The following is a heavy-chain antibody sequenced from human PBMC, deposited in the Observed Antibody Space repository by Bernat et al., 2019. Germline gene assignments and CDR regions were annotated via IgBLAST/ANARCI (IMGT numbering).Heavy chain of an antibody. D-gene: IGHD4-17*01. CDR3: ARDRRDYGDYGPDY. J-gene: IGHJ4*02. CDR1: GGSVSSGSYY. CDR2: IYYSGST. Sequence: QVQLQESGPGLVKPSETLSLTCTVSGGSVSSGSYYWSWIRQPPGKGLEWIGYIYYSGSTNYNPSLKSRVTISVDTSKNQFSLKLSSVTAADTAVYYCARDRRDYGDYGPDYWGQGTLVTVSS. V-gene: IGHV4-61*01.